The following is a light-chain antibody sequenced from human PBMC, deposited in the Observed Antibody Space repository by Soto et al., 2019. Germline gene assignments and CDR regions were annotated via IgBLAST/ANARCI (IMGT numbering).Light chain of an antibody. J-gene: IGLJ3*02. Sequence: QSALTQPASVSGSPGQSITISCTGTSSDVGAYNYVSWYQQHPGKAPKLMIYEVSNRPSEVSNRFSGSKSANTASLTISGLQAGDEADYYCSSYTSSSTWLFGGGTQLTVL. V-gene: IGLV2-14*03. CDR2: EVS. CDR3: SSYTSSSTWL. CDR1: SSDVGAYNY.